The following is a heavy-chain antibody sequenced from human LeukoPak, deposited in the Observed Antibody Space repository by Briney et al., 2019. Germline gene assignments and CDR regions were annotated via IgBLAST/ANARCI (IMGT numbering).Heavy chain of an antibody. CDR1: GGSISSSNW. D-gene: IGHD3-22*01. J-gene: IGHJ4*02. CDR3: ARDLYYYDSSGYYY. Sequence: SGTLSLTCAVTGGSISSSNWWSWVRQPPGKGLEWIGEIYHSGSTNYNPSLKSRVAISVDKSKNQFSLKLSSVTAADTAVYYCARDLYYYDSSGYYYWGQGTLVTVSS. CDR2: IYHSGST. V-gene: IGHV4-4*02.